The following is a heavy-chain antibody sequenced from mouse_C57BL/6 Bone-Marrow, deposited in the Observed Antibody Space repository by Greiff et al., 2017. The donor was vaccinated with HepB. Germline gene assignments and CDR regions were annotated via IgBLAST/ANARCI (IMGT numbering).Heavy chain of an antibody. CDR3: ARKGIYYDYDGTSFDY. D-gene: IGHD2-4*01. V-gene: IGHV1-78*01. CDR2: IYPRDGST. Sequence: VQLQQSDAELVKPGASVKISCKVSGYTFTDHTIHWMKQRPEQGLEWIGYIYPRDGSTKYNEKFKGKATLTADKSSSTAYMQLNSLTSEDSAVYFRARKGIYYDYDGTSFDYWGQGTTLTVSS. J-gene: IGHJ2*01. CDR1: GYTFTDHT.